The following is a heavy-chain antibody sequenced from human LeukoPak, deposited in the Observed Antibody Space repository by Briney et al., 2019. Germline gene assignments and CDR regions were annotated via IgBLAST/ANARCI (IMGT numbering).Heavy chain of an antibody. CDR2: INSDGSST. V-gene: IGHV3-74*01. CDR3: ARDQGYSSGWFKVSRYRAFDI. CDR1: GFTFSSYW. Sequence: GGSLRLSCAASGFTFSSYWMHWVRQAPGKGLVWVSRINSDGSSTIYADSVKGRFTISRDNAKNTLYLQMNSLRAEDTAVYYCARDQGYSSGWFKVSRYRAFDIWGQGTMVTVSS. D-gene: IGHD6-19*01. J-gene: IGHJ3*02.